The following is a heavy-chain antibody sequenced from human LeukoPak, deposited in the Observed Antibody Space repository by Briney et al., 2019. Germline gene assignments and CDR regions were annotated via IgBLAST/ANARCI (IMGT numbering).Heavy chain of an antibody. Sequence: GGSLRLSCAASGFTFSSSVVSWVRQAPGKGLEWVSSITGSGDNTYYADSVKGRFTTSRDNSKDTLYLQMNSLRAEDTAVYYCAKWVAVITSYFDYWGQGTLVTVSS. V-gene: IGHV3-23*01. CDR1: GFTFSSSV. J-gene: IGHJ4*02. CDR2: ITGSGDNT. D-gene: IGHD3-10*01. CDR3: AKWVAVITSYFDY.